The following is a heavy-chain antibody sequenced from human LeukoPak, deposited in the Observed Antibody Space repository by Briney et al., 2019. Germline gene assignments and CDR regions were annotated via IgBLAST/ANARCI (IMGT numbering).Heavy chain of an antibody. CDR2: ISGSGGST. Sequence: GGSLRLSCAASGFTFSSYAMSWVRQAPGKGLEWVSAISGSGGSTYYADSVKGRFTISRDNSKNTLYLQMNSLRAEDTAVYYCAKSAYYDASGYYREYYFDYWGQGTLVTVSS. J-gene: IGHJ4*02. V-gene: IGHV3-23*01. CDR1: GFTFSSYA. CDR3: AKSAYYDASGYYREYYFDY. D-gene: IGHD3-22*01.